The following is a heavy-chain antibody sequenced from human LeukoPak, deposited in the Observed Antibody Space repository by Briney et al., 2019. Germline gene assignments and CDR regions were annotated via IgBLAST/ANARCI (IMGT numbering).Heavy chain of an antibody. CDR2: ISNDGSNK. Sequence: GGSLRLSCAASGFTFSNYGMHWVRQAPGKGLEWVAVISNDGSNKYYADSVKGQFTISRDNSKNTLFLQMNSLRAEDTAVYYCAKGAYSSGWLGVDYWGQGTLVTVSS. CDR1: GFTFSNYG. J-gene: IGHJ4*02. CDR3: AKGAYSSGWLGVDY. D-gene: IGHD6-19*01. V-gene: IGHV3-30*18.